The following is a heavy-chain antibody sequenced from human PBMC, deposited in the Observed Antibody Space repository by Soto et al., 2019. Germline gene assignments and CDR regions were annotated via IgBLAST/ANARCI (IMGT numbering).Heavy chain of an antibody. CDR3: ARSGYYYYYMDV. Sequence: SETLSLTCAVYGGSFSGYYWSWIRQPPGKGLEWIGEINHSGSTNYNPSLKSRVTISVDTSKNQFSLKLSSVTAADTAVYYCARSGYYYYYMDVWGKGTTVTVSS. CDR2: INHSGST. V-gene: IGHV4-34*01. CDR1: GGSFSGYY. J-gene: IGHJ6*03. D-gene: IGHD2-15*01.